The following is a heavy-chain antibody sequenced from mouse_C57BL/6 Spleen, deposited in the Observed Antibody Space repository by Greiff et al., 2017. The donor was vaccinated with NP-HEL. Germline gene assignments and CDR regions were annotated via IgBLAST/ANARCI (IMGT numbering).Heavy chain of an antibody. CDR3: TGVGNTTVVATGTLDRVDY. D-gene: IGHD1-1*01. V-gene: IGHV14-1*01. CDR1: GFNIKDYY. Sequence: EVQLQQSGAELVRPGASVKLSCTASGFNIKDYYMHWVKQRPEQGLEWIGRIDPEDGDTEYAPTFQGKATMTADTSSHTAYLQLSSLTSEDTAVYDGTGVGNTTVVATGTLDRVDYWGQGTSVTVSS. J-gene: IGHJ4*01. CDR2: IDPEDGDT.